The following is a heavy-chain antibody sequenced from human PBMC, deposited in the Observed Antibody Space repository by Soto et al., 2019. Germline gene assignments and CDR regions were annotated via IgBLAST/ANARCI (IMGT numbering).Heavy chain of an antibody. CDR1: GFTLTTHS. CDR2: ISTTSDI. J-gene: IGHJ4*02. D-gene: IGHD3-9*01. Sequence: GRSLRLSCAGSGFTLTTHSMNWVRQAPGKGLEWLSYISTTSDIYYADSVRGRFTISRDSARNSLYLQMNSLRVEDTAVYYCARDHDWAFDYWGQGTLVTVSS. V-gene: IGHV3-21*05. CDR3: ARDHDWAFDY.